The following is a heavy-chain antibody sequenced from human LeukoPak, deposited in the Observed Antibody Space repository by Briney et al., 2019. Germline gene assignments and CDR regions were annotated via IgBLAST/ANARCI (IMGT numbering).Heavy chain of an antibody. Sequence: ASVEVSCKASGYTFTSYYMHWVRQAPGQGLEWMGIINPSGGSTSYAQKFQGRVTMTRDMSTSTVYMELSSLRSEDTAVYYCARVSGSYSIDYWGQGTLVTVSS. J-gene: IGHJ4*02. CDR1: GYTFTSYY. V-gene: IGHV1-46*01. CDR3: ARVSGSYSIDY. D-gene: IGHD1-26*01. CDR2: INPSGGST.